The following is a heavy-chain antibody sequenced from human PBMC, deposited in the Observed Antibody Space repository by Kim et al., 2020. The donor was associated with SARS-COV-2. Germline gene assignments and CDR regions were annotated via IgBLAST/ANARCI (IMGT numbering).Heavy chain of an antibody. CDR2: GNGNT. V-gene: IGHV1-3*01. Sequence: GNGNTKYSQKFQGRVTITRDTSARTAYMELSSLRSEDTAVYYCAREGLDYWGQGTLVTVSS. J-gene: IGHJ4*02. CDR3: AREGLDY.